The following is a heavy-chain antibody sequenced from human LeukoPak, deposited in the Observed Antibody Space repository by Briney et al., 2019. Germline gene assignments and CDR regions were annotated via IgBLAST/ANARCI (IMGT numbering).Heavy chain of an antibody. CDR2: ISPSGAST. CDR1: GYTFTGYY. D-gene: IGHD5-24*01. Sequence: GASVKVSCKASGYTFTGYYMHWVRQAPGQGPEWMGVISPSGASTTYAQTFQGRVTLTRDMSTSTAYLELSSLRSEDTAVYYCARDNSVRDEAWWFSPWGQGTLVTVSS. V-gene: IGHV1-46*01. J-gene: IGHJ5*02. CDR3: ARDNSVRDEAWWFSP.